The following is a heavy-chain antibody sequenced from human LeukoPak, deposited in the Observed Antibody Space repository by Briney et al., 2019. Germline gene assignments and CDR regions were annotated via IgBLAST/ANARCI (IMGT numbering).Heavy chain of an antibody. CDR3: TRGSIAYYYMDV. CDR2: IYYSGST. CDR1: GGSISSYY. V-gene: IGHV4-59*01. D-gene: IGHD3-22*01. J-gene: IGHJ6*03. Sequence: SETLSLTCTVSGGSISSYYWSWGRHPPAKGLGWIGYIYYSGSTNYNPSLKSRVTISVDTSKNQFSLKLSSVTAADTAVYYCTRGSIAYYYMDVWGKGTTVTISS.